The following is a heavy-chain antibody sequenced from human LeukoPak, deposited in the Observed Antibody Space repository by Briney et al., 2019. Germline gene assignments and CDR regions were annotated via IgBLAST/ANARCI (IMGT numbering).Heavy chain of an antibody. D-gene: IGHD6-13*01. CDR3: AKDLSSSWSLDY. J-gene: IGHJ4*02. CDR2: ISYDGSNK. Sequence: PGRSLRLSCAASGFTFSSYGMHWVRQAPGKWLEWVAVISYDGSNKYYADSVKGRFTISRDNSKNTLYLQMNSLRAEDTAVYYCAKDLSSSWSLDYWGQGTLVTVSS. CDR1: GFTFSSYG. V-gene: IGHV3-30*18.